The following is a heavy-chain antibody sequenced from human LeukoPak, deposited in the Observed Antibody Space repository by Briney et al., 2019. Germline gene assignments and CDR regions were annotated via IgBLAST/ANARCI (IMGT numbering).Heavy chain of an antibody. CDR2: IYYSGST. CDR1: GGSISSYY. D-gene: IGHD6-6*01. CDR3: ARDSRWDCSSFDY. V-gene: IGHV4-59*01. J-gene: IGHJ4*02. Sequence: SETLSLTCTVSGGSISSYYWSRLRQPPGKGLEWIGYIYYSGSTNYNPSLKSRVTISVDTSKNQFSLNLSSVTAADTAVYYCARDSRWDCSSFDYWGQGTLVTVSS.